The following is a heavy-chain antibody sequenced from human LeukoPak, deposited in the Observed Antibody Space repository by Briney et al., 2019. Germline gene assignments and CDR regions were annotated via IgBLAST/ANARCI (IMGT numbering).Heavy chain of an antibody. CDR2: ISAYNGNT. V-gene: IGHV1-18*01. CDR1: GHTFTSYG. CDR3: ARDEGMRNSGRFVEY. Sequence: ASVKVSCKASGHTFTSYGISWVRQAPGQGLEWMGWISAYNGNTNYAQKVQGRVTMTTDTSTSTGYMELRSLRSDDTAVYYCARDEGMRNSGRFVEYWGQGTLVTVSS. D-gene: IGHD6-19*01. J-gene: IGHJ4*02.